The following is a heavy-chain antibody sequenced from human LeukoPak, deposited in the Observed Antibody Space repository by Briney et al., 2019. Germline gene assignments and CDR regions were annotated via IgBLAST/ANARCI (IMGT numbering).Heavy chain of an antibody. CDR3: ARGSYDILTGYLPDY. J-gene: IGHJ4*02. D-gene: IGHD3-9*01. CDR2: ISAYNGNT. V-gene: IGHV1-18*01. Sequence: ASVKVSCKASGYTFTSYGISWVRQAPGQGLEWMGWISAYNGNTNYAQKLQGRVTMTTDTSTSTAYMELRSLRSDDTAVYYCARGSYDILTGYLPDYWGQGTLVTVSS. CDR1: GYTFTSYG.